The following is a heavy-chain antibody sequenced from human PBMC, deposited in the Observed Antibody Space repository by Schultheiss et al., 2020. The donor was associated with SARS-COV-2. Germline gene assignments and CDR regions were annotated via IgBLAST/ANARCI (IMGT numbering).Heavy chain of an antibody. J-gene: IGHJ4*02. CDR2: INHSGST. Sequence: ESLKISCAASGFTFSSYAMHWVRQAPGKGLEWIGEINHSGSTNYNPSLKSRVTISVDTSKNQFSLKLSSVTAADTAVYYCARGDSLGELSSPPDYWGQGTLVTVSS. CDR3: ARGDSLGELSSPPDY. V-gene: IGHV4-34*01. CDR1: GFTFSSYA. D-gene: IGHD3-16*02.